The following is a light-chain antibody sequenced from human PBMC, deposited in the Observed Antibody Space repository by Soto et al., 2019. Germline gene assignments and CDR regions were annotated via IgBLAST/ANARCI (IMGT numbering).Light chain of an antibody. J-gene: IGKJ1*01. Sequence: EIVLTQSPGTLSVSPGERATLSCRASQSVSILLAWYQQKPGQAPRLLIYGASTRATGIPARFSGSGSETEFTLTISSLQAEDSAVYFCQQYNNWPTWTFGQGTKVDIK. CDR1: QSVSIL. CDR3: QQYNNWPTWT. CDR2: GAS. V-gene: IGKV3-15*01.